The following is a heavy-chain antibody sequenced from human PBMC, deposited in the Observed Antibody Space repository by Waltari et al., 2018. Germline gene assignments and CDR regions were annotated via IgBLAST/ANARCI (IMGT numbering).Heavy chain of an antibody. CDR3: AREGGSGYYLDY. D-gene: IGHD3-22*01. Sequence: QVQLVGSGGGVVQPGRSLRLSCAASGFTFSSYGMHWVRQAPGKGLEWVAVIWYDGSNKYYADSVKGRFTISRDNSKNTLYLQMNSLRAEDTAVYYCAREGGSGYYLDYWGQGTLVTVSS. V-gene: IGHV3-33*01. CDR2: IWYDGSNK. J-gene: IGHJ4*02. CDR1: GFTFSSYG.